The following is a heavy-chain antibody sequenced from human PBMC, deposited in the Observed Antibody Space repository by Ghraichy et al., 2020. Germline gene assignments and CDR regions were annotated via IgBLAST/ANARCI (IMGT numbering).Heavy chain of an antibody. D-gene: IGHD6-13*01. CDR3: VRPASTWSRAEFFQH. CDR2: ISRSSTSDT. V-gene: IGHV3-11*03. J-gene: IGHJ1*01. Sequence: GSLRLSCAGSGFTFSDYFMSWIRQAPGKGLEWVSYISRSSTSDTNYADSVKGRFTISRDDAKNSLYLQMTNLRAEDTAVYYCVRPASTWSRAEFFQHWGQGTLVTVSS. CDR1: GFTFSDYF.